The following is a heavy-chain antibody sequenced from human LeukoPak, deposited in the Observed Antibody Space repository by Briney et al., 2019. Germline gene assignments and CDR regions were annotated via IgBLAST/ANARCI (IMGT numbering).Heavy chain of an antibody. V-gene: IGHV4-34*01. CDR3: ARDAGAITFGGVIVLGAFDI. Sequence: SETLSLTCAVYGGSFSGYYWSWIRQPPGKGLEWIGEINHSGSTNYNPSLKSRVTISVDTSKNQFSLKLISVTAADTAVYYCARDAGAITFGGVIVLGAFDIWGQGTMVTVSS. CDR2: INHSGST. D-gene: IGHD3-16*02. J-gene: IGHJ3*02. CDR1: GGSFSGYY.